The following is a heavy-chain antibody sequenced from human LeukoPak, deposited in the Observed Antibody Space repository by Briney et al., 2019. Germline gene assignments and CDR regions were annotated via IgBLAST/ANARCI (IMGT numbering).Heavy chain of an antibody. CDR1: GYTFTSYD. D-gene: IGHD2-15*01. CDR3: ARVRDCSGGSCYDIDAFDI. V-gene: IGHV1-8*01. J-gene: IGHJ3*02. CDR2: MNPNSGNT. Sequence: GDSVKVSCKASGYTFTSYDINWVRQATGQGLEWMGWMNPNSGNTGYAQKFQGRVTMTRNTSISTAYMELSSLRSEDTAVYYCARVRDCSGGSCYDIDAFDIWGQGTMVTVSS.